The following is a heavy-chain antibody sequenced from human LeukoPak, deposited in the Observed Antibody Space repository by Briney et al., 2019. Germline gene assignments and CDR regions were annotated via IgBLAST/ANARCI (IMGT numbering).Heavy chain of an antibody. CDR3: AHRGPGGLYVLFDY. V-gene: IGHV2-5*02. CDR2: IYWDDDK. D-gene: IGHD2-2*02. CDR1: GFSLSTSGVG. J-gene: IGHJ4*02. Sequence: SGPTLVRPTQTLTLTCTFSGFSLSTSGVGVGWIRQPPGQALEWLALIYWDDDKRYSPSLKSRLTITKDTSKNQVVLTMTNMDPVDTATYYCAHRGPGGLYVLFDYWGQGTLVTVSS.